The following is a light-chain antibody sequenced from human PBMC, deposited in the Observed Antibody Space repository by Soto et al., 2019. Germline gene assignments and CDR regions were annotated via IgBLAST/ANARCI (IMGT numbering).Light chain of an antibody. CDR2: DVS. Sequence: SALTNAASVSRSAGQSITISCTGTSSDVGAYNHVSWFQQHPGKAPKLMIYDVSNRPSGVSDRFSGSKSGNTASLTISGLQAEDEADYYFNSWTTSSTRVVGIRTKVTVL. CDR3: NSWTTSSTRV. V-gene: IGLV2-14*01. CDR1: SSDVGAYNH. J-gene: IGLJ1*01.